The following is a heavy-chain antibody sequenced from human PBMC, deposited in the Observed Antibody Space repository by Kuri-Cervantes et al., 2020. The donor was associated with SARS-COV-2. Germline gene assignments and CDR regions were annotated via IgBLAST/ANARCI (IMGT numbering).Heavy chain of an antibody. CDR3: AKDLRAAADPYFDY. Sequence: GGSLRLSCAASGFSFSYYGMHWVRQAPGKGLEWVSAISGSGGSTYYADSVKGRFTISRDNSKNTLYLQMNSLRAEDTAVYYCAKDLRAAADPYFDYWGQGTLVTVSS. V-gene: IGHV3-23*01. CDR1: GFSFSYYG. CDR2: ISGSGGST. D-gene: IGHD6-13*01. J-gene: IGHJ4*02.